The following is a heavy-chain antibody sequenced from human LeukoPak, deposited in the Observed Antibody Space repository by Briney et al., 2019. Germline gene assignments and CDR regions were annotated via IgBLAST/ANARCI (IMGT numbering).Heavy chain of an antibody. Sequence: GGSLRLSCAASGFTVSSNYMSWVRQAPGKGLEWVSVIYSGGSTYYADSVKGRFTISRHNSKNTLSLQMNTLRPEDTAVYYCARPIDNGSGSYYFDYWGQGTLVTVSS. J-gene: IGHJ4*02. D-gene: IGHD3-10*01. CDR2: IYSGGST. CDR3: ARPIDNGSGSYYFDY. V-gene: IGHV3-53*04. CDR1: GFTVSSNY.